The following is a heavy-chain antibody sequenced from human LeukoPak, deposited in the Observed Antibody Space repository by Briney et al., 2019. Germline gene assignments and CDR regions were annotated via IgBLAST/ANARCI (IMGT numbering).Heavy chain of an antibody. Sequence: PGGSLRLSCAASGFTVSSNYMSWVRQAPGKGLEWVSVIYSGGSTYYADSAKGRFTISRDNSKNTLYLQMNSLRAEDTAVYYCATELRFYTVQHWGQGTLVTVSS. V-gene: IGHV3-66*01. CDR1: GFTVSSNY. CDR2: IYSGGST. J-gene: IGHJ1*01. D-gene: IGHD1-7*01. CDR3: ATELRFYTVQH.